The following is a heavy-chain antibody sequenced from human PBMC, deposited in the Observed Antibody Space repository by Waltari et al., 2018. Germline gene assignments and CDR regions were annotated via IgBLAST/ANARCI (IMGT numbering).Heavy chain of an antibody. CDR2: IIPIFGTA. V-gene: IGHV1-69*05. D-gene: IGHD6-6*01. Sequence: QVQLVQSGAEVKKPGSSVKVSCKASGGTFSSYAISWVRQAPGQGLEWMGGIIPIFGTANYAQKFQGRVTITTDESTSTAYMELSSLRSEDTAVYYCARGGNSSSKYYFDYWGQGTLVTVSS. J-gene: IGHJ4*02. CDR3: ARGGNSSSKYYFDY. CDR1: GGTFSSYA.